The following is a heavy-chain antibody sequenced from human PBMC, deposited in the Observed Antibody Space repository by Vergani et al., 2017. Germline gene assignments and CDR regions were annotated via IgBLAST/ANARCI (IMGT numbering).Heavy chain of an antibody. J-gene: IGHJ4*02. Sequence: QITLKESGPTLVKPTQTLTLTCTFSGFSLTTRGVAVGWIRQPPGKALEWLAIVFCDDDKRYSPALRNRVTITRDTSRNQVVLTMTNIAPVDTAAYYCTQRPDCSVDDYCDDYWGQGTLVTVSS. CDR1: GFSLTTRGVA. CDR2: VFCDDDK. V-gene: IGHV2-5*02. D-gene: IGHD2-15*01. CDR3: TQRPDCSVDDYCDDY.